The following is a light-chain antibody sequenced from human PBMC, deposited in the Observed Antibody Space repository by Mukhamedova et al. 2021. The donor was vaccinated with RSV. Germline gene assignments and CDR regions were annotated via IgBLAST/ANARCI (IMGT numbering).Light chain of an antibody. J-gene: IGKJ4*01. Sequence: WYQRRVHGKAPKLLIYDASNLERGVPSKFSGSGSGTHFTLTISNLQSEDIATYHCQQYESLPLTFGGGTKVEIK. CDR3: QQYESLPLT. V-gene: IGKV1-33*01. CDR2: DAS.